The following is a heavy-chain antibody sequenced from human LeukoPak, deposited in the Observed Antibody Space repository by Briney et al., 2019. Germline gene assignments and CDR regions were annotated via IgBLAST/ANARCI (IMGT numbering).Heavy chain of an antibody. CDR1: GFTFSSYG. Sequence: GGSLRLSCAASGFTFSSYGMHWVRQAPGKGLEWVAVISYDGSNKYYADSVKGRFTISRDNSKNTLYLQVNSLRAEDTAVYYCAKGIGYSGYDYTYYYYGMDVWGQGTTVTVSS. CDR2: ISYDGSNK. CDR3: AKGIGYSGYDYTYYYYGMDV. V-gene: IGHV3-30*18. D-gene: IGHD5-12*01. J-gene: IGHJ6*02.